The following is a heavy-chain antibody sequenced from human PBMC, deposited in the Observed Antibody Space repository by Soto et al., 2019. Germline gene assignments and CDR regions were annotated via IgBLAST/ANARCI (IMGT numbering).Heavy chain of an antibody. CDR3: ASPAPYAEGAAFDY. D-gene: IGHD4-17*01. CDR2: IYYSGST. J-gene: IGHJ4*02. V-gene: IGHV4-39*01. Sequence: SETLSLTCTVSGGSISSSSYYRGWIRQPPGKGLEWIGSIYYSGSTYYNPSLKSRVTISVDTSKNQFSLKLSSVTAADTAVYYCASPAPYAEGAAFDYWGQGTLVTVSS. CDR1: GGSISSSSYY.